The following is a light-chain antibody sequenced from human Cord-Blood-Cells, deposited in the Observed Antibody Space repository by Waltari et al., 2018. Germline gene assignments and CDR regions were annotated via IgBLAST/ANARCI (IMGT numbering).Light chain of an antibody. V-gene: IGKV4-1*01. CDR2: WAS. Sequence: DIVMTQSPDSLAVSLGERATINCKSSQSVLYSSNNKNYLAWYQQKPGPPTKLLIYWASTQESGVPDRFSGSGSGTDFTLTTRGLQAADVAVYYCQQYYSTPRTFGQGTKVEIK. CDR3: QQYYSTPRT. J-gene: IGKJ1*01. CDR1: QSVLYSSNNKNY.